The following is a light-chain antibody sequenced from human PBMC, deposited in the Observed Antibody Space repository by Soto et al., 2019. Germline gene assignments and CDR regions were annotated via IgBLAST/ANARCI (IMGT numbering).Light chain of an antibody. J-gene: IGKJ4*01. V-gene: IGKV1-39*01. CDR1: QSITTY. CDR3: QQIYSAPLT. CDR2: AAS. Sequence: DIQMTQSPSSLSAPVGDRVTITCRASQSITTYLNWYRQKPGKAPKLLIYAASSLQSGVPSRFSGSGSETEFTLSISSLQPEDFATYFCQQIYSAPLTFGGGTKVEIK.